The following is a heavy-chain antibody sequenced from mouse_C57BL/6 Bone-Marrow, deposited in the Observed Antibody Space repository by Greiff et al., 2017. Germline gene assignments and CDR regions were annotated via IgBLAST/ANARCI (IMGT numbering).Heavy chain of an antibody. D-gene: IGHD1-1*01. CDR2: IDPNSGGT. Sequence: QVQLQQPGAELVKPGASVKLSCKASGYTFTSYWMHWVKQRPGRGLEWIGRIDPNSGGTKYNEKFKSKATLTVDKPSSTAYMQLSSLTSEDSAVYYCARCYYGSRRTLYAMDYWGQGTSVTVSS. J-gene: IGHJ4*01. CDR1: GYTFTSYW. CDR3: ARCYYGSRRTLYAMDY. V-gene: IGHV1-72*01.